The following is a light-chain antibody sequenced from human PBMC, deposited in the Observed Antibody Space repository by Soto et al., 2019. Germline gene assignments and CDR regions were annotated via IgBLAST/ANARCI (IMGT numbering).Light chain of an antibody. CDR1: SLKIGNNY. Sequence: QSVFTQPPSVFAAPGQKVTISCSGNSLKIGNNYVSWYQQLPGTAPKLLIYENNKRPSGIPDRFSGSKSGTSATLGITGLQTGDEADYYCGTWDSSLSAFYVFGTGTKVTVL. CDR2: ENN. CDR3: GTWDSSLSAFYV. J-gene: IGLJ1*01. V-gene: IGLV1-51*02.